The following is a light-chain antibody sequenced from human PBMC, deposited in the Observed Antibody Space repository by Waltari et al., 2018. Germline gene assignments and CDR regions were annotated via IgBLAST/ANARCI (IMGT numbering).Light chain of an antibody. Sequence: DIQMTQSPSSLSASVGGKVTITCQASQSISSWLVRNQQKPGKATKPRIHKASSLERVVPSRFSGSGSATDFTPTISSLHPEEFATYYRQQYNSAPYSFGQGTKVEIK. V-gene: IGKV1-5*01. CDR2: KAS. CDR3: QQYNSAPYS. J-gene: IGKJ2*03. CDR1: QSISSW.